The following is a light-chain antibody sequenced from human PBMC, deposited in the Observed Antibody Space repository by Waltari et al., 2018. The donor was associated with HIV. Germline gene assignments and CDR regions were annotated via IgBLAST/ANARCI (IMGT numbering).Light chain of an antibody. CDR1: QNINNY. Sequence: DIQMTQSPSSLSASVGDTVTITCRASQNINNYLNWYQQRPGKPPTLLIYGASSLQPVVPSRFSARTSGANFTLTITRLQPEDFASYYCQQSFSAAITLGQGTRL. CDR2: GAS. CDR3: QQSFSAAIT. J-gene: IGKJ5*01. V-gene: IGKV1-39*01.